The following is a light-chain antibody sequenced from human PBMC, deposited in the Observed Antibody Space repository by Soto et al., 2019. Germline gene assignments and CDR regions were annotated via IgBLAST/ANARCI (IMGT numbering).Light chain of an antibody. Sequence: ETVLTQSPGTLSLSAGEGATVSCRASQSVNNNFLAWYQLRPGQAPRLLISGASSRATGIPDRFSGSGSGTDFTRTICSLETEDFAVYYCQQYGSSAPSTVGRGTQLDIK. J-gene: IGKJ3*01. CDR1: QSVNNNF. V-gene: IGKV3-20*01. CDR2: GAS. CDR3: QQYGSSAPST.